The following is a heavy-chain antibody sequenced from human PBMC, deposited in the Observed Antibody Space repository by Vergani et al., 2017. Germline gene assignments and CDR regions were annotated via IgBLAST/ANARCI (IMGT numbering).Heavy chain of an antibody. CDR3: ARVGGFGELPPSLLTYYMDV. CDR2: ISSSGSTI. D-gene: IGHD3-10*01. J-gene: IGHJ6*03. Sequence: QVQLVESGGGLVKPGGSLRLSCAASGFTFSDYYMSWIRQAPGKGLEWVSYISSSGSTIYYADSVKGRFTISRDNAKNSLYLQMNSLRAEDTAVYYCARVGGFGELPPSLLTYYMDVWGKGTTVTVSS. V-gene: IGHV3-11*01. CDR1: GFTFSDYY.